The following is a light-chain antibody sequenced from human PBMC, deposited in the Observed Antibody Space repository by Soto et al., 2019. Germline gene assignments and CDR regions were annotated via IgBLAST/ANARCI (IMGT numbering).Light chain of an antibody. CDR1: QNIKRY. CDR3: QQRYSIPQT. V-gene: IGKV1-39*01. CDR2: AAS. J-gene: IGKJ1*01. Sequence: DIQMTQSPSSLSASIGDRVTITCRTSQNIKRYFNWYQQEPGKAPKLLIYAASILQSGVPSRFTGSGSGPDFTLAINSLQPEDFTTYYCQQRYSIPQTFRQGTKEQIK.